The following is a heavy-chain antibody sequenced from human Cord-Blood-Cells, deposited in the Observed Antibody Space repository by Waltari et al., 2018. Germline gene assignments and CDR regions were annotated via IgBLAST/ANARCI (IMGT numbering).Heavy chain of an antibody. CDR1: GGTFSSYT. CDR2: IIPVLGIA. CDR3: ARVNGDYNWFDP. Sequence: QVQLVQSGAEVKKPGSSVKVSCKASGGTFSSYTISWVRQAPGQGLEWMGRIIPVLGIANYAQKFQGRVTMTADKSTSTAYMELSSLRSEDTAVYYCARVNGDYNWFDPWGQGTLVTVSS. J-gene: IGHJ5*02. D-gene: IGHD4-17*01. V-gene: IGHV1-69*02.